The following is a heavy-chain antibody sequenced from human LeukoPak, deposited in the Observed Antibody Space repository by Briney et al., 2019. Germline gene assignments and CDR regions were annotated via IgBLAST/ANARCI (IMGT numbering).Heavy chain of an antibody. CDR1: GGSISSYY. CDR2: IYYSGST. V-gene: IGHV4-59*01. CDR3: ARVSGYDWESFYDY. D-gene: IGHD5-12*01. J-gene: IGHJ4*02. Sequence: SETLSLTCTVSGGSISSYYWSWIRQPPGKGLEWIGYIYYSGSTNYNPSLKSRVTISVDTSKNQFSLKLNSVTAADTVVYYCARVSGYDWESFYDYWGQGTLVTVSS.